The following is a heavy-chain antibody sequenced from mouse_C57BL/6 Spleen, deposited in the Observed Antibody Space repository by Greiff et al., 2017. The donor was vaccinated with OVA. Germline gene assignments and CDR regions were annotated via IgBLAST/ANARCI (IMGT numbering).Heavy chain of an antibody. CDR2: IHPNSGST. D-gene: IGHD2-1*01. J-gene: IGHJ3*01. V-gene: IGHV1-64*01. Sequence: QVQLQQPGAELVKPGASVKLSCKASGYTFTSYWMHWVKQRPGQGLEWIGMIHPNSGSTNYNEKFKSKATLTVDKSSSTAYMQLSSLTSEDSAVYYCINGNAWFAYWGQGTLVTVSA. CDR3: INGNAWFAY. CDR1: GYTFTSYW.